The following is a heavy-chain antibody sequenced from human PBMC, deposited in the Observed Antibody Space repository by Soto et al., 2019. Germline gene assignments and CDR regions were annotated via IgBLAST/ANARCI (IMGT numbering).Heavy chain of an antibody. J-gene: IGHJ4*02. CDR2: IYYSGST. Sequence: AETLSLTCTFSCGSMISYYWGWIRQSPGKGQEWIGYIYYSGSTNYNPSLKSRVAISLDTSKNQFSLMLSSVTAADTAVYYCARGEWLATIKPYFAYWGQGTLVTVSS. CDR3: ARGEWLATIKPYFAY. CDR1: CGSMISYY. D-gene: IGHD5-12*01. V-gene: IGHV4-59*01.